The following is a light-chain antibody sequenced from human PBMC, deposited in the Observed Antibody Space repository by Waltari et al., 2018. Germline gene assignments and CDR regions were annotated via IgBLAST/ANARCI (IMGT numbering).Light chain of an antibody. CDR1: SSDVGGYNY. CDR2: DVS. J-gene: IGLJ2*01. Sequence: QSALTQPASVSGSPGQSITISCTGTSSDVGGYNYVSWYQQHPGKAPKLMIYDVSKRPSGVSNRFSGSKSGNTASLTISGLQAEDEADYYCSSYTSSSTVHVVFGGGTKLTVL. CDR3: SSYTSSSTVHVV. V-gene: IGLV2-14*01.